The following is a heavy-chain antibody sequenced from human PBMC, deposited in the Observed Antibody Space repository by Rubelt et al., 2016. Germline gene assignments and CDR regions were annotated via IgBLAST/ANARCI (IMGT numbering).Heavy chain of an antibody. D-gene: IGHD6-6*01. CDR2: IKEDGSDK. V-gene: IGHV3-7*02. CDR3: ARVESSIASRSDF. Sequence: GTGLEWVANIKEDGSDKHYVDSVKGRFTISRDNAKKSVYLQMNSLRAEDTAVYYCARVESSIASRSDFWGRGTLVTVSS. J-gene: IGHJ4*02.